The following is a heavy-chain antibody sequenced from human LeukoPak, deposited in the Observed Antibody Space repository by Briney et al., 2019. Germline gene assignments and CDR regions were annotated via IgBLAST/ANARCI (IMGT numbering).Heavy chain of an antibody. CDR1: GFTFSSYA. CDR3: AKDHVLLWFGESHAAFDI. CDR2: ISGSGGST. D-gene: IGHD3-10*01. J-gene: IGHJ3*02. Sequence: GGSLRLSCAASGFTFSSYAMSWVRQAPGKGLEWVSAISGSGGSTYYADSVKGRFTISRDNSKNTLYLQMNSLRAEDTAVYYCAKDHVLLWFGESHAAFDIWGQGTMVTVSS. V-gene: IGHV3-23*01.